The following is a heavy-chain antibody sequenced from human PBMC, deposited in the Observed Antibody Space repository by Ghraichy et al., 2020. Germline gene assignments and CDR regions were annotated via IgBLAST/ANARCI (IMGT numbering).Heavy chain of an antibody. CDR2: SIPSFGTA. J-gene: IGHJ4*02. Sequence: SGGGRAPGEGLEWRGGSIPSFGTANYAQKFQGRGTITADESTSTAYMELSSLRSEDTAVYYCARNPTRLGYCSSTSCYTGFDYWGQGTLVTVSS. D-gene: IGHD2-2*02. CDR3: ARNPTRLGYCSSTSCYTGFDY. V-gene: IGHV1-69*01.